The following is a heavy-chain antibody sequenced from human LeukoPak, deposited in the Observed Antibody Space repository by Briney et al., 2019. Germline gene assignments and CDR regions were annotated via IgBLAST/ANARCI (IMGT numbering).Heavy chain of an antibody. J-gene: IGHJ4*02. CDR1: GYTFTTYY. D-gene: IGHD3-22*01. CDR3: AREWSNYYDSSGYYYFDY. Sequence: SVKVSCKASGYTFTTYYIHWVRQAPGQGLEWMGGIIPIFGTANYAQKFQGRVTITADESTSTAYMELSSLRSEDTAVYYCAREWSNYYDSSGYYYFDYWGQGTLVTVSS. V-gene: IGHV1-69*13. CDR2: IIPIFGTA.